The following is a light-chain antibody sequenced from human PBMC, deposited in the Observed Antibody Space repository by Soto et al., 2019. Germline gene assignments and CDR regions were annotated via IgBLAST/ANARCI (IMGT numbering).Light chain of an antibody. CDR1: QSVSSSY. CDR3: QHFGDSLWT. V-gene: IGKV3-20*01. CDR2: GAS. Sequence: EIVLTQSPGTLSLSPGERATLSCRASQSVSSSYLAWYQQKPGQAPRLLMYGASSRAIHTPDRFSGTGSGTDFTLTISGLEPEDFAVYYCQHFGDSLWTFGQGTKVDIK. J-gene: IGKJ1*01.